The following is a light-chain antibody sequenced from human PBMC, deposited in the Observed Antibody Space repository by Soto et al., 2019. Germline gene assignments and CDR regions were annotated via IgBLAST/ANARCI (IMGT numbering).Light chain of an antibody. V-gene: IGKV1-39*01. CDR3: QQTYRTPLT. CDR2: AAS. Sequence: DIQMTKSPSSLSASVGDRVTITCRAGQYIGRYLNWYQQKPGKAPKLLIYAASSLHSGVPSRFSGSGSGTDFTLTISSLQPEDFATYSCQQTYRTPLTFGGGTKVEIK. J-gene: IGKJ4*01. CDR1: QYIGRY.